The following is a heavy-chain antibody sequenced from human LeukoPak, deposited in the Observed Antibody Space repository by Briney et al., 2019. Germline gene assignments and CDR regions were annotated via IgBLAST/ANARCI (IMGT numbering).Heavy chain of an antibody. CDR2: ISGSGGST. Sequence: PGGSLRLSCAASGFTFSKYATSWVRQAPGKGLEWVSAISGSGGSTYYPDSVKGRFTISRDNSKNTLYLQMNSLRAEDTAVYYCVRIRYDSSGRYFDNWGKGTLVTVSS. D-gene: IGHD3-22*01. J-gene: IGHJ4*02. V-gene: IGHV3-23*01. CDR3: VRIRYDSSGRYFDN. CDR1: GFTFSKYA.